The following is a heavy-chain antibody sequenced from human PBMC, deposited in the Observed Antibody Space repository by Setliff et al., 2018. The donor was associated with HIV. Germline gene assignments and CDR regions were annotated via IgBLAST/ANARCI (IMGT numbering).Heavy chain of an antibody. CDR1: GGSIRSDSYY. V-gene: IGHV4-61*02. D-gene: IGHD6-19*01. J-gene: IGHJ4*02. CDR3: ARRGAVASPPPL. CDR2: IYSSGNT. Sequence: SETLSLTCTVSGGSIRSDSYYWTWIREPAGEGLEWIGRIYSSGNTNYNPSLKSRVIISVDTSKNQFSLKLSSVTAADTAVYYCARRGAVASPPPLWGQGTLVTVSS.